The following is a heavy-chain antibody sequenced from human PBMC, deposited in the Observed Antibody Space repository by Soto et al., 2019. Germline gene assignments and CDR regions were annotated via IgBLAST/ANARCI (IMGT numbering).Heavy chain of an antibody. V-gene: IGHV3-30*02. CDR3: ATSTATDAFDI. CDR1: GFTFNDYG. Sequence: QVQMVESGGGVVQPGRSLRLSCAAYGFTFNDYGMHWARQAPAKGPEWVALVRDDGSKTYFADSVRGRFTISRDNSKNTLYLQMNSLGAEDTAVYYCATSTATDAFDIWGQGTMVTVSS. CDR2: VRDDGSKT. J-gene: IGHJ3*02.